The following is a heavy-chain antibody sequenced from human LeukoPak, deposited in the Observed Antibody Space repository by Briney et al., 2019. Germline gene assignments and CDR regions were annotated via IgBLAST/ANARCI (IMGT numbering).Heavy chain of an antibody. J-gene: IGHJ6*03. V-gene: IGHV4-59*02. CDR2: IYYSGST. Sequence: TSETLSLTCTVSGGSVSSHYWSWIRQPPGKGLEWIGYIYYSGSTNYNPSLKSRVTISVDTSKNQFSLKLSSVTAADTAVYYCARWAAGAPPAFYYYYYMDVWGKGTTVTVSS. CDR3: ARWAAGAPPAFYYYYYMDV. D-gene: IGHD1-26*01. CDR1: GGSVSSHY.